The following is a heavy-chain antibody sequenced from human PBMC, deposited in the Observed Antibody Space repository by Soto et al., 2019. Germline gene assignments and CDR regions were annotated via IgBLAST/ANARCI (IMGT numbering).Heavy chain of an antibody. D-gene: IGHD1-7*01. J-gene: IGHJ6*03. CDR3: ARDPGELQGYYYYYMDV. V-gene: IGHV4-31*03. Sequence: QVQLQESGPGLVKPSQTLSLTCTVSGGSISSGGYYWSWIRQHPGKGLEWIGYIYYSGSTYYNPSLKSRVTISVDTSKNQFSLKLSSVTAADTAVYYCARDPGELQGYYYYYMDVWGKGTTVTVSS. CDR1: GGSISSGGYY. CDR2: IYYSGST.